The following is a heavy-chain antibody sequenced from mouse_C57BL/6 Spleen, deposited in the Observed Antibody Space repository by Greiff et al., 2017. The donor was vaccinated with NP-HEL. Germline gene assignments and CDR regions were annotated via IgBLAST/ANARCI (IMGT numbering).Heavy chain of an antibody. Sequence: QVHVKQPGAELVKPGASVKVSCKASGYTFTSYWMHWVKQRPGQGLEWIGRIHPSDSDTNYNQKFKGKATLTVDKSSSTAYMQLSSLTSEDSAVYYCAIGLYRGGYFDYWGQGTTLTVSS. V-gene: IGHV1-74*01. J-gene: IGHJ2*01. CDR1: GYTFTSYW. CDR3: AIGLYRGGYFDY. D-gene: IGHD2-4*01. CDR2: IHPSDSDT.